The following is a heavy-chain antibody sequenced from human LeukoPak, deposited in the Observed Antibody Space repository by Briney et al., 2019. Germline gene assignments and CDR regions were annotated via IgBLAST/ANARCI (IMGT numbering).Heavy chain of an antibody. CDR2: IYSGGST. CDR3: AREGRIVVVPAAKPGTNGMDV. D-gene: IGHD2-2*02. Sequence: PGGSLRLSCAASGFTVSSKDMTWVRQAPGKGLEWVSVIYSGGSTYYADSVKGRFTISRDNSKNTLYFQMNSLRAEDTAVYYCAREGRIVVVPAAKPGTNGMDVWGQGTTVTVSS. J-gene: IGHJ6*02. CDR1: GFTVSSKD. V-gene: IGHV3-66*01.